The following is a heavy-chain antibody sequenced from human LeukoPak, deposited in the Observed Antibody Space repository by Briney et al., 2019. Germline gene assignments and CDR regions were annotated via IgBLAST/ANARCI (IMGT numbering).Heavy chain of an antibody. CDR1: GFTFSSYS. Sequence: GGSLRLSCAASGFTFSSYSMKWVRQAPGKGLEWVSSISSGSSYIYYADSVKGRFTISRDNAKNSLYLQMNSLRAEDTAVYYCAKLSTNSGYYLDFQHWGQGTLVTVSS. J-gene: IGHJ1*01. CDR3: AKLSTNSGYYLDFQH. CDR2: ISSGSSYI. D-gene: IGHD3-22*01. V-gene: IGHV3-21*04.